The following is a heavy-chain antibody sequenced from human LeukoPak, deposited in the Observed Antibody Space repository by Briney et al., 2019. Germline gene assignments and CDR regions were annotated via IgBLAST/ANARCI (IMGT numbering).Heavy chain of an antibody. CDR3: ARATTMVRGPIRY. V-gene: IGHV4-34*01. CDR2: INHSGST. Sequence: PSETLSLTCAVYGGSFSGYYWSWIRQPPGKGLEWIGEINHSGSTNYNPSLKSRVTISVDTSKNQFSLKLSSVTAADTAVYYCARATTMVRGPIRYWGQGTLVTVSS. J-gene: IGHJ4*02. D-gene: IGHD3-10*01. CDR1: GGSFSGYY.